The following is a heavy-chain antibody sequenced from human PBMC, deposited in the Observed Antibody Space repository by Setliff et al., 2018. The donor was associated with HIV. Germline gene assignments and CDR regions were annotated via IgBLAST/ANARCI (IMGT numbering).Heavy chain of an antibody. Sequence: GASVKVSCKASGYTFTRNAMHWVRQAPGQRLEWMGWINTVNGNTKYSQKFQGRVTITRDTSASTVYMELSSLRSGDTAVYYCARDPNSGDYPHWFDPWGQGTLVTVSS. D-gene: IGHD4-17*01. CDR3: ARDPNSGDYPHWFDP. J-gene: IGHJ5*02. CDR1: GYTFTRNA. V-gene: IGHV1-3*04. CDR2: INTVNGNT.